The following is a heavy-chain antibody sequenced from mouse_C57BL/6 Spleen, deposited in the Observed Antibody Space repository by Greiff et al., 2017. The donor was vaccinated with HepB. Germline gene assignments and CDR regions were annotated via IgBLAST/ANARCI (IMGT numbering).Heavy chain of an antibody. J-gene: IGHJ4*01. V-gene: IGHV1-26*01. CDR2: INPNNGGT. CDR3: ARSTTVVATRYYYAMDY. CDR1: GYTFTDYY. D-gene: IGHD1-1*01. Sequence: EVQLQQSGPELVKPGASVKISCKASGYTFTDYYMNWVKQSHGKSLEWIGDINPNNGGTSYNQKFKGKATLTVDKSSSTAYMELRSLTSEDSAVYYCARSTTVVATRYYYAMDYWGQGTSVTVSS.